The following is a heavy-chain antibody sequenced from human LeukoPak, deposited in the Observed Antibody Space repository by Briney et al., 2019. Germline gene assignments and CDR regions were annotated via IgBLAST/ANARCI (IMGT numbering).Heavy chain of an antibody. CDR2: VYYNGNT. CDR1: GGSISSYY. V-gene: IGHV4-59*01. Sequence: SETLSLTCTVSGGSISSYYWTWIRQSPGKGLEWIGYVYYNGNTNYNPSLEGRVTISVDTSRNQFSLKLTSVTAADTAVYYCTRDSFRAAGYYYYMDVWGTGTAVTVSS. J-gene: IGHJ6*03. D-gene: IGHD6-25*01. CDR3: TRDSFRAAGYYYYMDV.